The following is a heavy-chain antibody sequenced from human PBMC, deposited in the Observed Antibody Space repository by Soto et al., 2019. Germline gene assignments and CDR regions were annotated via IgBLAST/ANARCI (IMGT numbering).Heavy chain of an antibody. CDR2: VNHNGRN. CDR1: GGSFSCYF. CDR3: ARGGSSDWQVAFDF. D-gene: IGHD6-19*01. V-gene: IGHV4-34*01. J-gene: IGHJ3*01. Sequence: PSETLSLTCDVYGGSFSCYFWNWIRQSPGKGLEWIGKVNHNGRNNYNPSLKSRVTISLDMSKKQISLKLTSVTAADTAVYYCARGGSSDWQVAFDFWGQGTMVTVSS.